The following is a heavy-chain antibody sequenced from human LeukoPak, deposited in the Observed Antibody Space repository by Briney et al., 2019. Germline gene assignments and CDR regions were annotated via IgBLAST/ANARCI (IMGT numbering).Heavy chain of an antibody. CDR1: GYTFNNYD. CDR2: ISGYNGDT. D-gene: IGHD4-11*01. J-gene: IGHJ5*02. V-gene: IGHV1-18*01. Sequence: ASVKVSCKASGYTFNNYDITWVRRAPGQGLEWMGWISGYNGDTNYAQNFQGRVTMTTDTSTSTAYMELRSLRSDDTAVYYCARNRVTITTMRYFDPWGQGTRVTVSS. CDR3: ARNRVTITTMRYFDP.